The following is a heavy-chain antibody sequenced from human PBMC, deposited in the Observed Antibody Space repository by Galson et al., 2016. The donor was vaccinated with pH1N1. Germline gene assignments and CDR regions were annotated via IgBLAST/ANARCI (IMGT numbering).Heavy chain of an antibody. CDR3: ARPGNYDGDRRGAFDL. CDR1: GFTFSNWH. D-gene: IGHD4-23*01. CDR2: ITYTSGTT. Sequence: SLRLSCAASGFTFSNWHMDWVRQAPGEGLEWISFITYTSGTTYYADSVKGRFIVSRDNARNSLYLEMSSLRVEDTAVYYCARPGNYDGDRRGAFDLWGQGTMVTVSP. J-gene: IGHJ3*01. V-gene: IGHV3-48*04.